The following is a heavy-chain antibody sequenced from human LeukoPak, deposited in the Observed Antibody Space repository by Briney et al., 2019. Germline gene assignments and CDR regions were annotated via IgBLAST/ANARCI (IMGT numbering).Heavy chain of an antibody. CDR2: IRSKAYGATT. D-gene: IGHD3-10*01. J-gene: IGHJ4*02. CDR1: GFTFGDYA. CDR3: TRGYYHLY. Sequence: GGSLRLSCTASGFTFGDYAMSWVRQAPGKGLEWVGFIRSKAYGATTEYAASVKGRFTISRDDSKSIAYLQMNSLKTEDTAVYYCTRGYYHLYWGQGTLVTVSS. V-gene: IGHV3-49*04.